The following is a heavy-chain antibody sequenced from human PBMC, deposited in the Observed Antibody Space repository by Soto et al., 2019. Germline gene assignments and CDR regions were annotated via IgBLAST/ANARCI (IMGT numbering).Heavy chain of an antibody. J-gene: IGHJ4*02. CDR3: AREGGESSDGLYYFDS. D-gene: IGHD3-16*01. CDR1: GGSTSSDNY. V-gene: IGHV4-30-4*01. Sequence: SETLSLTCTVSGGSTSSDNYWSWIRQPPGKGLEWIGHIYYSGNTDYNPSLKSRLAISIDTSKNQFSLKLSSVTAADTAVYFFAREGGESSDGLYYFDSWGQGSLVTVPP. CDR2: IYYSGNT.